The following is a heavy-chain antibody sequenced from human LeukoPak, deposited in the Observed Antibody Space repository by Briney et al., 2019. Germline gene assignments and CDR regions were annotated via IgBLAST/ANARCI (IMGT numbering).Heavy chain of an antibody. J-gene: IGHJ4*02. CDR2: ISSSSSYI. D-gene: IGHD6-13*01. CDR3: ARVAAAGSPSFDY. Sequence: PGGSLRLSCAASGFTFSSYSMNWVRQAPGKGLEWVSSISSSSSYIYYADSVKGRFTISRDNAKNSLYLQMNSLRAEDTAVYYCARVAAAGSPSFDYWGQGTLVIVSS. V-gene: IGHV3-21*01. CDR1: GFTFSSYS.